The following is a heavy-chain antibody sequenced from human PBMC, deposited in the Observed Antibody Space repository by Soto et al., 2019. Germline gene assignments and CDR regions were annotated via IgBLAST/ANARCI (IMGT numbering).Heavy chain of an antibody. J-gene: IGHJ4*02. D-gene: IGHD3-9*01. CDR3: AKDGRTFLTGSFDY. V-gene: IGHV3-9*01. Sequence: GGSLRLSCAASGCPFDDYAMHWVRQAPGKGLEWVSGISWNSGSIGYADSVKGRFTISRDNAKNSLYLQMNSLRAEDTALYYCAKDGRTFLTGSFDYWGQGTLVTVSS. CDR2: ISWNSGSI. CDR1: GCPFDDYA.